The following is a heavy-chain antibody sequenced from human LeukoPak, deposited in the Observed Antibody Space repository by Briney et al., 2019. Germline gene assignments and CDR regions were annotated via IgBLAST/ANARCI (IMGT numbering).Heavy chain of an antibody. D-gene: IGHD3-3*01. J-gene: IGHJ6*03. CDR2: ISGSGGST. Sequence: PGGSLRLSCAASGFTFSSYAMSWVRQAPGKGLEWVSAISGSGGSTYYADSVKGRLTISRDNSKNTLYLQMNSLRAEDTAVYYCARASPGRFLEWLLLDYYYYMDVWGKGTTVTVSS. CDR3: ARASPGRFLEWLLLDYYYYMDV. CDR1: GFTFSSYA. V-gene: IGHV3-23*01.